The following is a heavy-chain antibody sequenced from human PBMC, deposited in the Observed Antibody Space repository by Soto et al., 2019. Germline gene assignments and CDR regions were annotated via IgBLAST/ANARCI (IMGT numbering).Heavy chain of an antibody. CDR3: ARARYCSGGSCYYDYYYGMDF. Sequence: ASVKVSCKASGYTFTSYGISWVRQAPGQGLEWMGWISAYNGNTNYAQKLQGRVTMTTDTSTSTAYMELRSLRSDDTAVYYCARARYCSGGSCYYDYYYGMDFWGQGTTVTVAS. J-gene: IGHJ6*02. V-gene: IGHV1-18*01. CDR1: GYTFTSYG. D-gene: IGHD2-15*01. CDR2: ISAYNGNT.